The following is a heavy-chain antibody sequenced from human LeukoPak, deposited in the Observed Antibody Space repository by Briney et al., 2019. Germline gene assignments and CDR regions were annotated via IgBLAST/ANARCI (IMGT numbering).Heavy chain of an antibody. D-gene: IGHD3-10*01. J-gene: IGHJ4*02. Sequence: PSETLSLTCTGSGGSISSYYWSWIRQPPGKGLEWIGYIYYSGSTNYNPSLKSRVTISVDTSKNQFSLKLSSVTAADTAVYYCARHGDLGDFDYWGQGTLVTVSS. CDR1: GGSISSYY. V-gene: IGHV4-59*08. CDR3: ARHGDLGDFDY. CDR2: IYYSGST.